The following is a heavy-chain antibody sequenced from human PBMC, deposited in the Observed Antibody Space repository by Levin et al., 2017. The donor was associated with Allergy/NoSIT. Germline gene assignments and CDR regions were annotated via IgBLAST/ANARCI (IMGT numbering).Heavy chain of an antibody. CDR2: IHSDGKT. Sequence: GGSLRLSCAASEVTVSNNYLSWVRQAPGKGLEWVSTIHSDGKTYYADSVKGRFTISKDNSRNTMFLQLDSLRPEDTAVYYCARVLGKRLTTGWTSYYFDYWGQGALVTVSS. CDR3: ARVLGKRLTTGWTSYYFDY. J-gene: IGHJ4*02. V-gene: IGHV3-53*05. D-gene: IGHD3/OR15-3a*01. CDR1: EVTVSNNY.